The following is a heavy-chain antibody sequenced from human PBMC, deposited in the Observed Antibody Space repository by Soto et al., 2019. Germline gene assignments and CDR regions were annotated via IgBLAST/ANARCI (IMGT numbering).Heavy chain of an antibody. Sequence: GGSLRLSCAASGFTFSSYAMNWVRQAPGKGLEWVSTISDNGGSTYYADSVKGRFTISRDNSKNTLYLQMSSLRAEDTAVYYCAKHQPSWATRAAFDYWGQGTLVTVSS. CDR2: ISDNGGST. CDR1: GFTFSSYA. CDR3: AKHQPSWATRAAFDY. V-gene: IGHV3-23*01. J-gene: IGHJ4*02. D-gene: IGHD2-2*01.